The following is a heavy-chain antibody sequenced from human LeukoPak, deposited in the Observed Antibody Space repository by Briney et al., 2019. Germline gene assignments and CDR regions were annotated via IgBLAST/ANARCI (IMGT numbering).Heavy chain of an antibody. CDR1: GFTFRDYY. J-gene: IGHJ3*02. CDR3: ARYCTNGVCSRGDAFNI. V-gene: IGHV3-11*06. CDR2: ISSSSSYT. Sequence: KPGGSLRLSCAASGFTFRDYYMSWIRQAPGKGLEWVSYISSSSSYTNYADSVKGRFTISRDNAKNSLYLQMNSLRAEDTAVYYCARYCTNGVCSRGDAFNIWGQGTMVTVSS. D-gene: IGHD2-8*01.